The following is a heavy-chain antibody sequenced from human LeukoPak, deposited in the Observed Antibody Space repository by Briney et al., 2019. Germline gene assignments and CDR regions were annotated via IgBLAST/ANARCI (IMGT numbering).Heavy chain of an antibody. CDR3: ARLGYSNPLFDY. CDR2: IYYSGST. J-gene: IGHJ4*02. V-gene: IGHV4-59*08. D-gene: IGHD4-4*01. CDR1: GGSISSYY. Sequence: SETLSLTCTVSGGSISSYYWSWIRQPPGKGLEWIGYIYYSGSTNYNPSLKSRVTISVDTSKNQFSLKLSSVTAADTAVYYCARLGYSNPLFDYWGQGTLVTVSS.